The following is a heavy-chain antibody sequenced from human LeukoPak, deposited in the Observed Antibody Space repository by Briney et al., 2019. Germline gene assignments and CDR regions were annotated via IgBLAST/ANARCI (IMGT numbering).Heavy chain of an antibody. V-gene: IGHV1-2*02. J-gene: IGHJ4*02. Sequence: ASLRVSCTASVFTFTGSYMHWVRQAPGQGLEWRGWINPNSGGTNYAQKFQGRVTMTRDTSISTAYMELSSLRSADTAVYYCARVIGFGELSLAYWGQGTLVTVSS. D-gene: IGHD3-10*01. CDR3: ARVIGFGELSLAY. CDR1: VFTFTGSY. CDR2: INPNSGGT.